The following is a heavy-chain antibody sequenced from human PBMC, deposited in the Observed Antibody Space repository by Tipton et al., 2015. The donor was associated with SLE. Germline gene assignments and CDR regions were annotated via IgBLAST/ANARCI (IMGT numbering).Heavy chain of an antibody. CDR2: IYYSGST. J-gene: IGHJ4*02. D-gene: IGHD5-18*01. Sequence: TLSLTCAVYGGSFSGDYWSWIRQAPGKGLEWIGYIYYSGSTYYNPSLKSRVTISVDTSKNQFSLKLSSVTAADTAVYYCARGRQLWVYYFDSWGPGTLVTVSS. CDR3: ARGRQLWVYYFDS. CDR1: GGSFSGDY. V-gene: IGHV4-34*09.